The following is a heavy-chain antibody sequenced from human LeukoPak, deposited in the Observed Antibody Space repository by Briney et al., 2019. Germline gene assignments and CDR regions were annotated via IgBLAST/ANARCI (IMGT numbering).Heavy chain of an antibody. V-gene: IGHV1-69*13. J-gene: IGHJ4*02. D-gene: IGHD3-10*01. CDR1: GGTFSSYA. CDR3: ATTPGKIWFGELSR. CDR2: IIPMFGTA. Sequence: VASVKVSCKASGGTFSSYAISWVRQAPGQGLEWMGGIIPMFGTANYAQKFQGRVTTTADESTSTAYMELSSLRSDDTAVCYCATTPGKIWFGELSRWGQGTLVTVSS.